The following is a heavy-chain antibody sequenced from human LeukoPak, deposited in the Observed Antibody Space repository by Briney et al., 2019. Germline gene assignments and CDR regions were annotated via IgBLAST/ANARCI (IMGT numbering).Heavy chain of an antibody. V-gene: IGHV1-2*02. J-gene: IGHJ5*02. CDR2: IDPNSGGT. CDR3: ARVLRYLGFDP. D-gene: IGHD3-9*01. Sequence: ASVKLSCTASGYTFTGYYMHWVRQAPGQGLEWMGCIDPNSGGTNYAQKFQGRVTMTRDTANNTAYMELNRLRSDDTAVYYCARVLRYLGFDPWGQGTLVTVSS. CDR1: GYTFTGYY.